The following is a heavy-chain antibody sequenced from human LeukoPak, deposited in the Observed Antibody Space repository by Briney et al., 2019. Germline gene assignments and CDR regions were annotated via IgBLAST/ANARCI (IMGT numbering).Heavy chain of an antibody. D-gene: IGHD6-19*01. Sequence: PSETLSLTCTVSGDSISSSNSYWGWIRQPPGKGLEWIGSIYYSGNTYYNASLKSRVTISVDTSKNQFSLKLSSVTAADTAVYYCARHSSGFDYWGQGTLVTVSS. V-gene: IGHV4-39*01. CDR3: ARHSSGFDY. CDR2: IYYSGNT. CDR1: GDSISSSNSY. J-gene: IGHJ4*02.